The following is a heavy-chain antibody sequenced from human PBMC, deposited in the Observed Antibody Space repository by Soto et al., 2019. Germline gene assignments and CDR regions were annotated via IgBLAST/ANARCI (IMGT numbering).Heavy chain of an antibody. CDR1: GFTFSSYA. D-gene: IGHD2-21*02. Sequence: GGSLRLSCAASGFTFSSYAMHWVRQAPGKGLEWVAVISYDGSNKYYADSVKGRFTISRDNSKNTLYLQMNSLRAEDTAVYYCARAGVGIVVVTAVPNWVDPWGQGTLVTVSS. V-gene: IGHV3-30-3*01. CDR2: ISYDGSNK. CDR3: ARAGVGIVVVTAVPNWVDP. J-gene: IGHJ5*02.